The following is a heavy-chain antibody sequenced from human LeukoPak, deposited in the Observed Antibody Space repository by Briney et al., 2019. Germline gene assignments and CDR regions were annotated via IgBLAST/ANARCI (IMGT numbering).Heavy chain of an antibody. V-gene: IGHV3-23*01. CDR3: ARNFPTVVTSFDY. Sequence: PGGSLRLSCAASGLTFNSYAMSWVRQAPGKGLEWVSAISGSGGSTYYADSVKGRFTISRDNSKNTLYLQMNSLRAEDTAVYYCARNFPTVVTSFDYWGQGTLVTVSS. CDR2: ISGSGGST. CDR1: GLTFNSYA. J-gene: IGHJ4*02. D-gene: IGHD4-23*01.